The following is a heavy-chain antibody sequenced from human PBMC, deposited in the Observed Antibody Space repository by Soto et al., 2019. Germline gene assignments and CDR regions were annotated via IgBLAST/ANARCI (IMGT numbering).Heavy chain of an antibody. CDR3: ARNHERCVEWLSLDNWFDL. CDR2: IYYSGST. D-gene: IGHD3-3*01. CDR1: GGSISSYY. V-gene: IGHV4-59*08. Sequence: SETLSLTCTVSGGSISSYYWSWIRQPPGKGLEWIGYIYYSGSTNYNPSLKSRVTISVDTSKNQFSLKLSSVTAADTAVYYCARNHERCVEWLSLDNWFDLWGQGTLVTVSS. J-gene: IGHJ5*02.